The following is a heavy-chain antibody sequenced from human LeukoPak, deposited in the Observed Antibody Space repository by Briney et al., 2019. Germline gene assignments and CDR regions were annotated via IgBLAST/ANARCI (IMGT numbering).Heavy chain of an antibody. J-gene: IGHJ5*02. D-gene: IGHD3-16*01. V-gene: IGHV3-9*01. CDR3: AKVTMGDVWFDP. CDR1: GFTFDDYA. CDR2: FNWNSGTI. Sequence: GGSLRLSCTASGFTFDDYAMHWVRQAPGKGLEWVSGFNWNSGTIGYADSVKGRFTISRDNAKNSLYLQMSSLRAEDTAVYYCAKVTMGDVWFDPWGQRTLVTVSS.